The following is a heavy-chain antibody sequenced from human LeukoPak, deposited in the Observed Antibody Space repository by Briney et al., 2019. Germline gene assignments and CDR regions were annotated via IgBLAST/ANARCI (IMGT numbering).Heavy chain of an antibody. D-gene: IGHD2-15*01. CDR2: INPNSGGT. V-gene: IGHV1-2*04. Sequence: ASVKVSCKASGYTFTGHYMHWVRQAPGQGLEWMGWINPNSGGTNYAQKFQGWVTMTRDTSISTAYMELSRLRSDDTAVYYCARSDFYCSGGSCYRYYFDYWGQGTLVTVSS. CDR3: ARSDFYCSGGSCYRYYFDY. J-gene: IGHJ4*02. CDR1: GYTFTGHY.